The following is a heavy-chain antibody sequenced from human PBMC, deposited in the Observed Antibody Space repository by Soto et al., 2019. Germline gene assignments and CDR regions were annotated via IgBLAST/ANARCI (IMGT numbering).Heavy chain of an antibody. Sequence: QVQLVQSGAEVKKPGASVKVSCKASGYTFTGYYMHWVRQAPGQGLEWMGWINPNSGGTNYAQKFQGRVTMTRDTSISTAYMELRSLRSDDTAVYYCARSDFWSGYYYFDYWGQGTLVTVSS. CDR2: INPNSGGT. CDR1: GYTFTGYY. D-gene: IGHD3-3*01. V-gene: IGHV1-2*02. J-gene: IGHJ4*02. CDR3: ARSDFWSGYYYFDY.